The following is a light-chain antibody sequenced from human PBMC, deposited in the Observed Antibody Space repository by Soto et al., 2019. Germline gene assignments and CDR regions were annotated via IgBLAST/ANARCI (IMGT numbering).Light chain of an antibody. CDR3: QQYDSYSSGP. Sequence: DIRMTQCPSSMSGSXGDRITIWCRASPRISSFLAWYQQKPGKAPKFLXXDASSLKTGVQSRLSGSGSGKESTLNLSNLHPDDFATYYCQQYDSYSSGPFGQGTKVDIK. V-gene: IGKV1-5*01. CDR2: DAS. J-gene: IGKJ1*01. CDR1: PRISSF.